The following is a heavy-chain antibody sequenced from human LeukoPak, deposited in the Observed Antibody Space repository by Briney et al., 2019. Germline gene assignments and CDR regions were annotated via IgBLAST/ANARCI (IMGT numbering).Heavy chain of an antibody. CDR3: AKISAAGTEFDY. J-gene: IGHJ4*02. V-gene: IGHV3-23*01. CDR1: GFTFSSYA. Sequence: GSLRLSCAASGFTFSSYAMSWVRQAPGKGLEWVSAISGSGGSTYYADSVKGRFTISRDNSKNTLYLQMNSLRAEDTAVYYCAKISAAGTEFDYWGQGTLVTVSS. D-gene: IGHD6-13*01. CDR2: ISGSGGST.